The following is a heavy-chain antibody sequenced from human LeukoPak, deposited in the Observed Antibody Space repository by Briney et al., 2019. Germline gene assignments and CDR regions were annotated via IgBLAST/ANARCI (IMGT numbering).Heavy chain of an antibody. J-gene: IGHJ4*02. CDR1: GFTFSKYW. D-gene: IGHD5-18*01. CDR3: AKDLQLWFSGVDY. CDR2: IRFDGTNE. Sequence: GGSLRLSCAASGFTFSKYWMSWVRQAPGKGLEWVAFIRFDGTNEYYADSVKGRFTISRDNSKNTLYLQMNSLRAEDTAVYYCAKDLQLWFSGVDYWGQGTLVTVSS. V-gene: IGHV3-30*02.